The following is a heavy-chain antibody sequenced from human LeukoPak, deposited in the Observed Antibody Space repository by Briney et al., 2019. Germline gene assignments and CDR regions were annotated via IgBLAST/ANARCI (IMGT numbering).Heavy chain of an antibody. Sequence: SETLSLTCTVSGGSINSGNHYWGWIRPSPGKGLEWIGNIYYSGITNYNPSLKRRVTISADTSKNQFSLNLSSVTAADTAVYYCATSGATTETRWGGNWFDPWGQGTLVTVSS. CDR1: GGSINSGNHY. V-gene: IGHV4-61*01. CDR3: ATSGATTETRWGGNWFDP. CDR2: IYYSGIT. J-gene: IGHJ5*02. D-gene: IGHD4-11*01.